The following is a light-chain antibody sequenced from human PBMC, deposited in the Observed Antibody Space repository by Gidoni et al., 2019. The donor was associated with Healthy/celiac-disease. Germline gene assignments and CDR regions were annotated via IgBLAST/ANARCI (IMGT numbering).Light chain of an antibody. CDR2: AAS. CDR1: QSISSY. V-gene: IGKV1-39*01. CDR3: QQSYSTPRT. Sequence: DIQMTQSPSSLSASVGDRVTITCRASQSISSYLNWYQQKPGKAPKLLIYAASSLQSGVPSRFSGSGSGTDVTLTISSLQPEDFATYYCQQSYSTPRTFXXXTKLEIK. J-gene: IGKJ2*02.